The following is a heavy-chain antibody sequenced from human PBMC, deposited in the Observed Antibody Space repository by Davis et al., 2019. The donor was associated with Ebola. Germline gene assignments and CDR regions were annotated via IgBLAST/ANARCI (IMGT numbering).Heavy chain of an antibody. CDR2: INPNSGHT. Sequence: AASVKVSCKASGYTFTGYYMHWVRQAPGQGLEWMGRINPNSGHTGYAQKFQGRVTMTRNTSKTIAYMELRSLRYEDTAVYYCARGFRTTVTTFDPWGQGTLVTVSS. CDR1: GYTFTGYY. V-gene: IGHV1-8*02. CDR3: ARGFRTTVTTFDP. J-gene: IGHJ5*02. D-gene: IGHD4-17*01.